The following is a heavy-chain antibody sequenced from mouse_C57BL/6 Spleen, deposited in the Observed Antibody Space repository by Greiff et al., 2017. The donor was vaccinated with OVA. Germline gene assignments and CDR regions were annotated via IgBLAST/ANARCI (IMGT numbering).Heavy chain of an antibody. Sequence: EVHLVESGGGLVQPGGSMKLSCVASGFTFSNYWMNWVRQPPEKGLEWVAQIRLKSDNYATHYAVSVKGRFTISRDDSKSSECLTMNNLRAADTGIYDCTIYVSSDDWGQGTPLTVS. V-gene: IGHV6-3*01. J-gene: IGHJ2*01. CDR3: TIYVSSDD. CDR1: GFTFSNYW. D-gene: IGHD1-1*01. CDR2: IRLKSDNYAT.